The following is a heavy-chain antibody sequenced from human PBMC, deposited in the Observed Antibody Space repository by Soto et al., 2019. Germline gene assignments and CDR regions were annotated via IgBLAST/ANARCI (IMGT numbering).Heavy chain of an antibody. CDR3: AKVLIVLRYFDWLTFDY. D-gene: IGHD3-9*01. CDR2: ISGSGGST. CDR1: GCTFSSYA. V-gene: IGHV3-23*01. Sequence: GGSLRLSCASSGCTFSSYAMSWVRQAPGKGLEWVSAISGSGGSTYYADSVKGRFTISRDNSKNTLYLQMNSLRAEDTAVYYCAKVLIVLRYFDWLTFDYWGQGTLVTVSS. J-gene: IGHJ4*02.